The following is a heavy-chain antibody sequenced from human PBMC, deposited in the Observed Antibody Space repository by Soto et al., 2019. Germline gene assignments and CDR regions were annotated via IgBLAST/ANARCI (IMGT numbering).Heavy chain of an antibody. CDR1: GFTFSNYD. D-gene: IGHD2-21*01. V-gene: IGHV3-13*01. CDR3: ARGRDSGLYYFDY. Sequence: EVQLVESGGDLVQPGGSLRLSCAASGFTFSNYDMHWVRQATGKGLEWVSTISTAGNTYSPGSVKGRVTISRENAKNSLYLQMHSLRVDDTAVYYCARGRDSGLYYFDYWGQGTLVTVSS. J-gene: IGHJ4*02. CDR2: ISTAGNT.